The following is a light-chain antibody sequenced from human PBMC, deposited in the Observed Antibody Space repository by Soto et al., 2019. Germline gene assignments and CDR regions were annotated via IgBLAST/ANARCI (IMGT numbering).Light chain of an antibody. V-gene: IGKV1-5*01. Sequence: DIQMTQSPSNLSASVGDRVAITCRASQSVSGWLAWYQQKPGEAPKLLIYDASALPRGVPSRFSGSGSGTKFTLTIASLQPDDFATYYCQQYETFSGTFGPGTKVDIK. CDR2: DAS. CDR3: QQYETFSGT. J-gene: IGKJ1*01. CDR1: QSVSGW.